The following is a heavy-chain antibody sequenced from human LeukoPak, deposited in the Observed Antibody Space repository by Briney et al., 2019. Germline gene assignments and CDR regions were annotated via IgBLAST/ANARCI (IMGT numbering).Heavy chain of an antibody. J-gene: IGHJ6*04. CDR3: ARDWSTDQLQPLGMDV. CDR2: IYHSGST. Sequence: SGTMSLTCAVSGGSLSSSNWWSGVRQPPGKGLEWIGEIYHSGSTIYNPSLKSRVTISVDKSKNQFSLKLSSVTAADTAVYYCARDWSTDQLQPLGMDVWGKGTTVTVSS. V-gene: IGHV4-4*02. D-gene: IGHD2-2*01. CDR1: GGSLSSSNW.